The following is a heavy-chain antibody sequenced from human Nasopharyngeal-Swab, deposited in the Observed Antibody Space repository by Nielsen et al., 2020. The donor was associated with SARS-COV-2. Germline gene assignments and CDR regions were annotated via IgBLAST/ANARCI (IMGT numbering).Heavy chain of an antibody. CDR1: GGSISSSIYY. D-gene: IGHD3-3*01. CDR2: VYYTGRT. J-gene: IGHJ3*01. V-gene: IGHV4-39*01. Sequence: SETLSLTCTVSGGSISSSIYYWGWIRQPPGKGLEWIGSVYYTGRTYYYPALKSRVTISVDTSKNQFSLKLSSVTAADTAVYYCARVHNFDFWSGYHSAFDVWGQGTMVTVSS. CDR3: ARVHNFDFWSGYHSAFDV.